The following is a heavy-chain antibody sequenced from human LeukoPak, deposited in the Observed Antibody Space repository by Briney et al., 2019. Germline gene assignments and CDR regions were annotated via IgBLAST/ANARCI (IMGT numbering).Heavy chain of an antibody. CDR2: IKQDGSEK. Sequence: AGGSLRLSCAASGFTFSSYWMSWVRQAPGKGLEWVANIKQDGSEKYYVDSVKGRFTISRDNAKNSLYLQMNSLRAEETAVYYCAXXXPPXYGDYTYFDYWGQGTLVTVSS. CDR3: AXXXPPXYGDYTYFDY. J-gene: IGHJ4*02. V-gene: IGHV3-7*01. D-gene: IGHD4-17*01. CDR1: GFTFSSYW.